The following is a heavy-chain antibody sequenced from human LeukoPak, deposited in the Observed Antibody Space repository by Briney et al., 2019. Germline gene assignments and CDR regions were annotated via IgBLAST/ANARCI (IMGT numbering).Heavy chain of an antibody. Sequence: GGSLRLSCAASGFTFDDDAMSWVRQAPGKGLEWVSGINWNGSSTGYADSVKGRFTISRDNSKKSLYLQMNSLRAEDTALYYCARVGSYSFGDSFDYWGQGTLVTVSS. CDR1: GFTFDDDA. D-gene: IGHD3-10*01. CDR2: INWNGSST. J-gene: IGHJ4*02. CDR3: ARVGSYSFGDSFDY. V-gene: IGHV3-20*04.